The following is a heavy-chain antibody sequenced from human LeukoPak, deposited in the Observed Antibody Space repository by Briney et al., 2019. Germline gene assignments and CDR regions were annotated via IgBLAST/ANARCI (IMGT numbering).Heavy chain of an antibody. J-gene: IGHJ6*03. CDR3: AREVVAVAGTAASDYYYYYMDV. CDR1: GGTFTSYA. Sequence: GASVKVSCKASGGTFTSYAISWVRQAPGQGLEWMGGIIPIFGTANYAQKFQGRVTITTDESTSTAYMELSSLRSEDTAVYYCAREVVAVAGTAASDYYYYYMDVWRKGTTVTVS. D-gene: IGHD6-19*01. CDR2: IIPIFGTA. V-gene: IGHV1-69*05.